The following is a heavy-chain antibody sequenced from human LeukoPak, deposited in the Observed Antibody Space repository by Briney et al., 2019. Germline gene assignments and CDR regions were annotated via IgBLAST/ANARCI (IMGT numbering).Heavy chain of an antibody. J-gene: IGHJ4*02. CDR1: GFTFSSYA. D-gene: IGHD5-24*01. CDR2: ISDSGTGT. V-gene: IGHV3-23*01. Sequence: GGSLRLSCAASGFTFSSYAMSWVRQAPGKGLEWVSGISDSGTGTYYADSVKGRFTISRDNSKNTLFLQMNSLRVEDTAVYYCAKDHIRRDGYSDFDYWGQGTLVTVSS. CDR3: AKDHIRRDGYSDFDY.